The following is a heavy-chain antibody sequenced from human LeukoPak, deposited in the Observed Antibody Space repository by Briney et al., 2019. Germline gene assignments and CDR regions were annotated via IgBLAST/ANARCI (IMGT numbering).Heavy chain of an antibody. Sequence: ASVKVSCKASGYTFTSYYMYWVRQAPEQGLEWMGIINPSGGSTSYAQKFQGRVTMTRDTSTSTVYMELSSLRSEDTAVYYCARDEIVATISGYFDYWGQGTLVTVSS. J-gene: IGHJ4*02. V-gene: IGHV1-46*01. CDR3: ARDEIVATISGYFDY. D-gene: IGHD5-12*01. CDR1: GYTFTSYY. CDR2: INPSGGST.